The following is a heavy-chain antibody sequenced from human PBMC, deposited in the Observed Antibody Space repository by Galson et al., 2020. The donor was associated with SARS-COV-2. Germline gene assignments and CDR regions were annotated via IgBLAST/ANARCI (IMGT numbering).Heavy chain of an antibody. CDR2: IYTSGST. CDR1: GGSISSGRYY. V-gene: IGHV4-61*02. CDR3: AREAAAGYYYGMDV. J-gene: IGHJ6*02. D-gene: IGHD6-13*01. Sequence: SETLSLTCTVSGGSISSGRYYWSWIRQPAGKGLEWIGRIYTSGSTNYNPSLKSRVTISVDTSKNQFSLKLSSVTAADTAVYYCAREAAAGYYYGMDVWGQGTTVTVSS.